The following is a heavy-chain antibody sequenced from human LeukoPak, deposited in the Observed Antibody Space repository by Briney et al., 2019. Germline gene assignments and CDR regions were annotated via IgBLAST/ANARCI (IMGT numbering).Heavy chain of an antibody. Sequence: GGSLRLSCAASGFTFSSYGMHWVRQAPGKGLEWVAVISSDGSNKYYADSVKGRFTISRDDSKNTLCLQMNSPRADDTAVYYCAKSDHGFWTGYKKWGQGTLVTVSS. J-gene: IGHJ4*02. CDR3: AKSDHGFWTGYKK. CDR1: GFTFSSYG. D-gene: IGHD3/OR15-3a*01. CDR2: ISSDGSNK. V-gene: IGHV3-30*18.